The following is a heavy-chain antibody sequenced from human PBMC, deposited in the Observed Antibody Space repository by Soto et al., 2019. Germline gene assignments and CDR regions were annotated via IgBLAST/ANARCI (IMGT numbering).Heavy chain of an antibody. V-gene: IGHV3-23*01. Sequence: GGSLRLSCAASGFTFSTYAMSWVRQAPGKGLECVSSFSGPGGGPYYADSVKGRFTISRDDSKNTLYLQMNSLRAEDTAVYYCAREQYSMVRGVIPYWGQGTLVTVYS. J-gene: IGHJ4*02. CDR1: GFTFSTYA. CDR3: AREQYSMVRGVIPY. CDR2: FSGPGGGP. D-gene: IGHD3-10*01.